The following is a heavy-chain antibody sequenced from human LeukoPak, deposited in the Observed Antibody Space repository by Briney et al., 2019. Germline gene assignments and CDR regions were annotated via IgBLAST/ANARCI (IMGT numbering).Heavy chain of an antibody. CDR2: IYHSGST. J-gene: IGHJ6*03. D-gene: IGHD5-18*01. CDR1: GGSISSSNW. Sequence: PSETLSLTCAVSGGSISSSNWWSWVRQPPGKGLEWIGEIYHSGSTNYNPSLKSRVTISVDTSKNQFSLKLSSVTAADTAVYYCARNGYSHYYYYYMDVWGKGTTVTVSS. CDR3: ARNGYSHYYYYYMDV. V-gene: IGHV4-4*02.